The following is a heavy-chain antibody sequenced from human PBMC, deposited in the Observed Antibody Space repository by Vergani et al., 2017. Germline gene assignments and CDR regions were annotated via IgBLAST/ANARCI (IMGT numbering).Heavy chain of an antibody. V-gene: IGHV3-30-3*01. CDR3: VRDRCLCAGGRCYTEAWDY. D-gene: IGHD2-2*02. CDR1: VFALNRHA. Sequence: QVQLVESGGGVVQPGTSLRLSCVVSVFALNRHAMYCVRQAPRKGLECVVGISFDGTNEYYPDLVKGRFTISRDIAKNTLYLQVRSLRLEDTGVYHCVRDRCLCAGGRCYTEAWDYWGQGTPVTVSS. CDR2: ISFDGTNE. J-gene: IGHJ4*02.